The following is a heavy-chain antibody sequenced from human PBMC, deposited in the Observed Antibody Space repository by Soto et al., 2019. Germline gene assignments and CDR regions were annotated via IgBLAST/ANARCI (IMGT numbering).Heavy chain of an antibody. CDR2: ISAYNGNT. V-gene: IGHV1-18*01. CDR3: ARVFSSSWFFQNYYYGMDV. CDR1: GYTFTSYG. J-gene: IGHJ6*02. Sequence: ASVKVSCKASGYTFTSYGISWVRQAPGQGLDWMGWISAYNGNTNYAQKLQGRVTMTTDTSTSTAYMELRSLRSDDTAVYYCARVFSSSWFFQNYYYGMDVWGQGTTVTVSS. D-gene: IGHD6-13*01.